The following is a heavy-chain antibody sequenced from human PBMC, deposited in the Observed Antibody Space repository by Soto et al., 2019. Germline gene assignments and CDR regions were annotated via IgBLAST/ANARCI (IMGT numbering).Heavy chain of an antibody. CDR2: SSATGAGK. J-gene: IGHJ4*02. CDR1: GFTFISYG. CDR3: AKDRRAGGNYGFYSDF. Sequence: EVQLLESGGGLVQPGGSLRLSCAASGFTFISYGMTWVRQAPGTGLEWVSFSSATGAGKYYADSVKGRFTISRDNSKNTLYLQMTSLRADDTAVYYCAKDRRAGGNYGFYSDFWGEGALVIVSS. V-gene: IGHV3-23*01. D-gene: IGHD3-16*01.